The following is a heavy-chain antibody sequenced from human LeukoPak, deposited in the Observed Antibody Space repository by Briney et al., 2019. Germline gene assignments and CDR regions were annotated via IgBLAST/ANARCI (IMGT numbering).Heavy chain of an antibody. CDR1: GYSISSGYY. CDR3: ARAQGYCNGGSCYRSGYNWFDP. CDR2: IYHSGST. Sequence: SETLSLTCAVSGYSISSGYYWGWIRQPPGKGLEWIGSIYHSGSTYYNPSLKSRVTISVDTSKNQFSLKLSSVTAADTAVYYCARAQGYCNGGSCYRSGYNWFDPWGQGTLVTVSS. D-gene: IGHD2-15*01. J-gene: IGHJ5*02. V-gene: IGHV4-38-2*01.